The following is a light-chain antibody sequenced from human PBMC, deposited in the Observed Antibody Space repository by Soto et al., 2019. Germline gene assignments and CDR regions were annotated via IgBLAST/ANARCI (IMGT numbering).Light chain of an antibody. J-gene: IGKJ1*01. CDR3: QRSYITPWT. V-gene: IGKV1-39*01. CDR2: AAS. Sequence: DIQMTQSPSSLSASVGDRVTITCRASQSISTHLSWYQQTPGKAPKLLIYAASSLQSGFPSRFSGSGSGTDSTLTISSLQPEDFATYYCQRSYITPWTFGPGTKVDIK. CDR1: QSISTH.